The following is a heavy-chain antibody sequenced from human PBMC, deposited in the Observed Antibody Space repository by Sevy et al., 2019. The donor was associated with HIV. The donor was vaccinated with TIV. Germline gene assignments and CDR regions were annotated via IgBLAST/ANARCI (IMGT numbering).Heavy chain of an antibody. Sequence: ASVKVSCKASGHSFTSYFVHWVRQAPGQGLEWMGLINPSDGSTTNAQKFLGRVTMTRDTSTSTVDMELNSLRAEDTAVYYCATGIITFFGAPDTTTDYWGQGSLVTVSS. J-gene: IGHJ4*02. D-gene: IGHD3-3*01. V-gene: IGHV1-46*03. CDR2: INPSDGST. CDR3: ATGIITFFGAPDTTTDY. CDR1: GHSFTSYF.